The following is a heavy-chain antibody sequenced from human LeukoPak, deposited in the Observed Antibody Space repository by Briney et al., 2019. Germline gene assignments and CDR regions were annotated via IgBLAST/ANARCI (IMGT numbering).Heavy chain of an antibody. D-gene: IGHD1-26*01. CDR2: INHSGST. CDR1: GGSFSGYY. J-gene: IGHJ4*02. V-gene: IGHV4-34*01. Sequence: SEILSLTCAVYGGSFSGYYWSWIRQPPGKGLEWIGEINHSGSTNYNPSLKSRVTISVDTSKNQFSLKLSSVTAADTAVYYCARRDDSIRYSGSYSYRRGAGPLDYWGQGTLVTVSS. CDR3: ARRDDSIRYSGSYSYRRGAGPLDY.